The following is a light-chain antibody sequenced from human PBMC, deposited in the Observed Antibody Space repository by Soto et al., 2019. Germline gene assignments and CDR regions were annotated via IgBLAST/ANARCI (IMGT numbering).Light chain of an antibody. CDR3: CSYAGSRTHVV. J-gene: IGLJ2*01. CDR1: SSDVGSYNL. Sequence: QLVLTQPASVSGSPGQSITISCTGTSSDVGSYNLVSWYQQHPGKAPKLMIYEGTKRPSGVSNRFSGSKSGNTASLTISGLQAEDEADYYCCSYAGSRTHVVFGGGTKLTVL. V-gene: IGLV2-23*01. CDR2: EGT.